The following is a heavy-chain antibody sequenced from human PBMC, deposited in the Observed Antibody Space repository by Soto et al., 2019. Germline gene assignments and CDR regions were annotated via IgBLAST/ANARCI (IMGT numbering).Heavy chain of an antibody. D-gene: IGHD6-13*01. CDR3: ARSPYLAAAPDV. Sequence: QVQLQESGPGLVKPSGTLSLTCAVSGGSISSSNWWSWVRQPPGKGLEWIGEIYHSGSTNYNPSPKSRATISVDKSKNQFSLKLSSVTAADTAVYFCARSPYLAAAPDVWGQGTTVTVSS. V-gene: IGHV4-4*02. J-gene: IGHJ6*02. CDR2: IYHSGST. CDR1: GGSISSSNW.